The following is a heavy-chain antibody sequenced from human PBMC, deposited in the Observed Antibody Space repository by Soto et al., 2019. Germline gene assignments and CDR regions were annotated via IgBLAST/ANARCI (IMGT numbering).Heavy chain of an antibody. CDR3: AKAGTTVTHYFDY. Sequence: EVQLVESGGGLVQPGRSLRLSCAASGFTFDDYAMHWVRHAPGKGLEWVSGISWNSGSIGYADSVKGRFTISRDNAKNSLYLQMNSLRAEDTALYYCAKAGTTVTHYFDYWGQGTLVTVSS. V-gene: IGHV3-9*01. D-gene: IGHD4-17*01. CDR2: ISWNSGSI. CDR1: GFTFDDYA. J-gene: IGHJ4*02.